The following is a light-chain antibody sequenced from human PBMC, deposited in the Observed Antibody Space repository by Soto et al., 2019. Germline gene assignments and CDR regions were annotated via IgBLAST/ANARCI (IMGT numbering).Light chain of an antibody. CDR1: QSVNSRY. Sequence: EVVLTQSTGTLSLSPGERAILSCRASQSVNSRYLAWYQQKHGQAPRLLISVASTRATGVPDRFSGSGSGTDFTLIINRLEAEDFAVYYCQHYDSAPLTFGGGTKVEI. CDR3: QHYDSAPLT. CDR2: VAS. J-gene: IGKJ4*01. V-gene: IGKV3-20*01.